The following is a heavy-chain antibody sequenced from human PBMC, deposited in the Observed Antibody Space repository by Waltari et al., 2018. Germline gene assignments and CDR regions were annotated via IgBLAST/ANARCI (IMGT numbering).Heavy chain of an antibody. CDR2: IIPIFGTA. J-gene: IGHJ6*02. CDR3: AREARGYSYGYPSHPHYYGMDV. Sequence: QVQLVQSGAEVKKPGSSVKVSCKASGGTFSSYAISWVRQAPGQGLEWMGGIIPIFGTANYAQKFQGRVTITADESTSTAYMELSSVTAADTAVYYCAREARGYSYGYPSHPHYYGMDVWGQGTTVTVSS. CDR1: GGTFSSYA. D-gene: IGHD5-18*01. V-gene: IGHV1-69*01.